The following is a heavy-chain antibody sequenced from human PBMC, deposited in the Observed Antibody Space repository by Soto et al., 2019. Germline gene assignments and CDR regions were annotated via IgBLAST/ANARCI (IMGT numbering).Heavy chain of an antibody. Sequence: QVQLVQSGAEVKKPGASVKVSCKASGYTFTSYYMHWVRQAPGQGLEWMGIINPSGGRTTYAQKFQGRVTIARDTSTSTVYMELSSLRSADTAVYYCARVTGTSDFAYWGQGTLVSVSS. D-gene: IGHD1-7*01. CDR1: GYTFTSYY. CDR3: ARVTGTSDFAY. J-gene: IGHJ4*02. V-gene: IGHV1-46*01. CDR2: INPSGGRT.